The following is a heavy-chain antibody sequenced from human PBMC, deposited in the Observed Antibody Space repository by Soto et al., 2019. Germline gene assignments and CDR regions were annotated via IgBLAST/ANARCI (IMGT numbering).Heavy chain of an antibody. Sequence: GGSLRLSCAASGFTFSRDGMSWVRQAPGKGLEWVSLITDNGGSTYYADSVKGRITISRDNTKNTLFLQMNSLRAEDTAVYYCAKERATTTAFDYWGQGALVTVSS. J-gene: IGHJ4*02. V-gene: IGHV3-23*01. CDR3: AKERATTTAFDY. CDR1: GFTFSRDG. D-gene: IGHD4-17*01. CDR2: ITDNGGST.